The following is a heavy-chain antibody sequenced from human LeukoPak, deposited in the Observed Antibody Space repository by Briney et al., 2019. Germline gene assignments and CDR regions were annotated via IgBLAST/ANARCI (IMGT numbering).Heavy chain of an antibody. CDR1: GGSISSSSYY. Sequence: KPSETLSLTCTVSGGSISSSSYYWGWIRQPPGKGLEWIGSIYYSGSTYYNPSLKSRVTISVDTSKNQFSLKLSSVTAADTAVYYCARDGPAGNDYWGQGTLVTVSS. J-gene: IGHJ4*02. CDR3: ARDGPAGNDY. V-gene: IGHV4-39*07. D-gene: IGHD6-13*01. CDR2: IYYSGST.